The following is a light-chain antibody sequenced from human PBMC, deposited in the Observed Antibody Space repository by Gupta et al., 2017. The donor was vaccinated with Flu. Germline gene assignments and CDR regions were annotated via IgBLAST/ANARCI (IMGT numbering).Light chain of an antibody. CDR2: ENN. V-gene: IGLV1-51*02. CDR3: GTWDSSLSAQV. J-gene: IGLJ1*01. Sequence: HSVLTQPPSVSAAPGQKVTISCSGSSSNIGNNYVSWYQQLPGTAPKLLIYENNKRPSGIPDRFSGSKSGTSATLGITGLQTGDEADYYCGTWDSSLSAQVFGAGTKVTVL. CDR1: SSNIGNNY.